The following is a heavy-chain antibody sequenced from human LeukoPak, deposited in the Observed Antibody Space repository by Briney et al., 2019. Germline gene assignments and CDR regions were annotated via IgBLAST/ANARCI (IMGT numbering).Heavy chain of an antibody. J-gene: IGHJ3*02. CDR3: AREADMVRGGAFDI. Sequence: GGSLRLSCAASGFTFDDYGMSWVRQAPGKGLEWVSDINWNGGRTGYADSVKGRFTISRDNAKKSLYLQMNSLRAEDTAVYYCAREADMVRGGAFDIWGQGTMVTVSS. CDR1: GFTFDDYG. D-gene: IGHD3-10*01. CDR2: INWNGGRT. V-gene: IGHV3-20*04.